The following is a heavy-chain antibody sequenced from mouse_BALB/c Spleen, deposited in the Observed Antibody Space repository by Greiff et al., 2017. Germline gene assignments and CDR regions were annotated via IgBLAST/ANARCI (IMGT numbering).Heavy chain of an antibody. Sequence: EVMLVESGGGLVKPGGSLKLSCAASGFAFSSYDMSWVRQTPEKRLEWVAYISSGGGSTYYPDTVKGRFTISRDNAKNTLYLQMSSLKSEDTAMYYCARHEGYGNLYYAMDYWGQGTSVTVSS. J-gene: IGHJ4*01. CDR2: ISSGGGST. CDR1: GFAFSSYD. V-gene: IGHV5-12-1*01. CDR3: ARHEGYGNLYYAMDY. D-gene: IGHD2-1*01.